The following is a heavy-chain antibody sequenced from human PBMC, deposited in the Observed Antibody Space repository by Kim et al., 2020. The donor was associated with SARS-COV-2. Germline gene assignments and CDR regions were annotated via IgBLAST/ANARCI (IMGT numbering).Heavy chain of an antibody. J-gene: IGHJ6*02. Sequence: GGSLRLSCAGSGFTVSSSYMSWVRQAPGQGLEWVSVIYSSGTTYYADSVKGRFTISRDNSKNTLYLQMNSLGAEDTAVYYCARRGYSYDYGMDVWGQGTTVTVSS. CDR1: GFTVSSSY. CDR3: ARRGYSYDYGMDV. V-gene: IGHV3-53*01. D-gene: IGHD1-1*01. CDR2: IYSSGTT.